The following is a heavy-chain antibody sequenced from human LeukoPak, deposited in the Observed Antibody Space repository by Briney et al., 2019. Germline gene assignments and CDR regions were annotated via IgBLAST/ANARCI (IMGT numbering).Heavy chain of an antibody. V-gene: IGHV1-46*01. CDR2: INPSGGST. CDR1: GYTFTSYY. Sequence: ASVKVSCKASGYTFTSYYMHRVRQAPGQGLEWMGIINPSGGSTSYAQKFQGRVTMTRDTSTSTVYMELSSLRSEDTAVYYCARGSPHFDWSPYYFDYWGQGTLVTVSS. J-gene: IGHJ4*02. CDR3: ARGSPHFDWSPYYFDY. D-gene: IGHD3-9*01.